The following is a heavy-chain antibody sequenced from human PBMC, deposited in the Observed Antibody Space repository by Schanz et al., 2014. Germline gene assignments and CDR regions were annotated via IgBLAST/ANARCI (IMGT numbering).Heavy chain of an antibody. D-gene: IGHD6-13*01. CDR1: GFTFNSYA. CDR3: AREQIMAAAGLVDY. Sequence: DVQLLESGGGLVQPGGSLRLSCAASGFTFNSYAMTWVRQAPGKGLEWVSSISHSGGSKYYADSVKGRFTISRDNSENALYLQMNSLSADDTAVCYCAREQIMAAAGLVDYWGHGTLVTVSS. CDR2: ISHSGGSK. J-gene: IGHJ4*01. V-gene: IGHV3-23*01.